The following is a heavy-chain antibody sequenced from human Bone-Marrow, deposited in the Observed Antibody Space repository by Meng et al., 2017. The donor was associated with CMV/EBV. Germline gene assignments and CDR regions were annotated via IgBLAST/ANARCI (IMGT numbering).Heavy chain of an antibody. D-gene: IGHD1-14*01. CDR3: ATLSGGNY. CDR1: GFTFSSYS. J-gene: IGHJ4*02. CDR2: ISSSSSTI. Sequence: GESLKISCAASGFTFSSYSMNWVRQAPGKGLEWVSYISSSSSTIYYADSVKGRFTISRDNAKNSLYLQMNSLRAEDTAVYYCATLSGGNYWGQGTLVTVSS. V-gene: IGHV3-48*04.